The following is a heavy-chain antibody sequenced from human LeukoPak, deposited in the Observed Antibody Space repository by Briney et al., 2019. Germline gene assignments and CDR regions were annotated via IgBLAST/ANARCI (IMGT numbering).Heavy chain of an antibody. Sequence: GGSLRLSCTASGFTFGDYAMSWFRQAPGKGLEWVGFIRSKAYGGTTEYAASVKGRFTISRDDSKSIAYLQMNSLKTEDTAVYYCTRGGQLWLELYSSDYWGQGTLVTVSS. J-gene: IGHJ4*02. D-gene: IGHD5-18*01. CDR1: GFTFGDYA. CDR2: IRSKAYGGTT. CDR3: TRGGQLWLELYSSDY. V-gene: IGHV3-49*03.